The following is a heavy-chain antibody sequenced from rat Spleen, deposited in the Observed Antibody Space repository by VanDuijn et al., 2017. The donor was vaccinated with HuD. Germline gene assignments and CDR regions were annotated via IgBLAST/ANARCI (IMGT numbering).Heavy chain of an antibody. CDR3: ARGYVMDA. CDR2: ISYDGGNT. CDR1: GFTFSSFA. Sequence: EVLLVESGGGLVQPGRSMKLSCAASGFTFSSFAMAWVRQAPTKGLEWVASISYDGGNTYYRDSVKGRFTISRDNAKNTQYLQMDSLRSEDTATYYCARGYVMDAWGQGASVTVSS. V-gene: IGHV5S13*01. J-gene: IGHJ4*01.